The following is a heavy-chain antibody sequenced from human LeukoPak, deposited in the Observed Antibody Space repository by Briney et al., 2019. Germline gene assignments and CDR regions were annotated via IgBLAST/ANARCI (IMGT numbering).Heavy chain of an antibody. J-gene: IGHJ4*02. Sequence: SQTLSLTCAISGDSVSSNSAAWNWIRPSPSRGLEWLGRTYYRSKWYNDYAVSVKSRITINPDTSKNQFSLQLNSVTPEDTAVYYCARGSAGPPYYYDSSGYYCDYWGQGTLVTVSS. CDR1: GDSVSSNSAA. CDR2: TYYRSKWYN. D-gene: IGHD3-22*01. V-gene: IGHV6-1*01. CDR3: ARGSAGPPYYYDSSGYYCDY.